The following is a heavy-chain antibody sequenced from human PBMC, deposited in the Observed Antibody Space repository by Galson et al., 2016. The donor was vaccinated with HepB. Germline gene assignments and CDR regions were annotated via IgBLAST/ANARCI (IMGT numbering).Heavy chain of an antibody. CDR2: ISYSEST. CDR1: GASISSYY. CDR3: AGGKLATGWGS. D-gene: IGHD1-26*01. V-gene: IGHV4-59*12. J-gene: IGHJ5*02. Sequence: LSLTCGVSGASISSYYWSWIRQPPGKGLEWLGYISYSESTNYNPSLKSRVTMSLDKSKNQFSLKANSVTAADTAVYFCAGGKLATGWGSWGQGILVVVSS.